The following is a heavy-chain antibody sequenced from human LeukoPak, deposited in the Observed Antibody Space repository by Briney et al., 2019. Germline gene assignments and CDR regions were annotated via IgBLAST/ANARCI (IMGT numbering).Heavy chain of an antibody. CDR1: GGSFSGYY. CDR3: ARGHWTFYCSGGSCYNNWFDP. Sequence: SETLSLTCAAYGGSFSGYYWSWIRQPPGKGLEWIGEINHSGSTNYNPSLKSRVTISVDPSKNQFSLKLSSVTAADTAVYYCARGHWTFYCSGGSCYNNWFDPWGQGTLVTVSS. D-gene: IGHD2-15*01. CDR2: INHSGST. J-gene: IGHJ5*02. V-gene: IGHV4-34*01.